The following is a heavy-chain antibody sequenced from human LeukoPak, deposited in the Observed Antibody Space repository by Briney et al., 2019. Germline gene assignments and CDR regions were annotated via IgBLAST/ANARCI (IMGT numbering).Heavy chain of an antibody. D-gene: IGHD3-10*01. CDR2: IWNDGSNK. J-gene: IGHJ4*02. V-gene: IGHV3-33*01. CDR1: GFTFSTYG. CDR3: ARASGPFDY. Sequence: GGSLTLSCAASGFTFSTYGMHWVRQAPAKGLEWVAVIWNDGSNKYYADSVKGRFTISRDNSKNTLYLQMNSLRAEDTAVYSCARASGPFDYWGQGTLVTVSS.